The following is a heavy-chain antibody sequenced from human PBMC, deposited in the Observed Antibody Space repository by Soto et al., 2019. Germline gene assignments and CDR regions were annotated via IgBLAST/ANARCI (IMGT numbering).Heavy chain of an antibody. CDR3: AKDRTSHC. CDR2: ISYDGSNK. V-gene: IGHV3-30-3*01. CDR1: GLSFSTYA. Sequence: GGSLRLSCAASGLSFSTYAMHWVRQAPGKGLEWVAVISYDGSNKYYADSVKGRFTISRDNSKNTLYLQMNSVRAEDTAVYYCAKDRTSHCSGGGTLVTVYS. J-gene: IGHJ4*02.